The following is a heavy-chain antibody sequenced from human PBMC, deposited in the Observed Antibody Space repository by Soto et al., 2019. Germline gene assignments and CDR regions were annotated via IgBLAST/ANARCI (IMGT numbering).Heavy chain of an antibody. D-gene: IGHD3-3*01. CDR1: GYTFTCYG. J-gene: IGHJ4*02. CDR3: ARVIFGVDYFDY. V-gene: IGHV1-18*01. CDR2: ISAYNGNT. Sequence: ASVKVSCKASGYTFTCYGISWVRQAPGQGLEWMGWISAYNGNTNYAQKLQDRVTMTTDTSTSTAYMELRSLRSDDTAVYYCARVIFGVDYFDYWGQGTLVTVSS.